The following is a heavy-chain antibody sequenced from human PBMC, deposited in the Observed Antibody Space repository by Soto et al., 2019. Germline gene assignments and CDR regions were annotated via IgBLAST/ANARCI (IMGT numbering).Heavy chain of an antibody. Sequence: GGSLRLSCAASGFTFSSYAMSWVRQAPGKGLEWVSGISSSGGSTYYADSVKGRFTISRDNSKNTLYLQMNSLRAEDTALYYCAKEFAGNWNYLGHYYGLDVWGQGTTVTVSS. CDR1: GFTFSSYA. CDR2: ISSSGGST. V-gene: IGHV3-23*01. CDR3: AKEFAGNWNYLGHYYGLDV. J-gene: IGHJ6*02. D-gene: IGHD1-7*01.